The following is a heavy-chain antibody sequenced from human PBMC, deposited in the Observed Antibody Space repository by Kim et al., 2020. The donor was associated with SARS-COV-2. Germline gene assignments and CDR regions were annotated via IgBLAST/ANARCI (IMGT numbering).Heavy chain of an antibody. CDR2: FYDAGNT. J-gene: IGHJ4*02. D-gene: IGHD3-9*01. CDR3: ARQDFDYPAD. Sequence: SETLSLTCTVSGVSIITSSYYWGWIRQPPGKGLEWVGSFYDAGNTYYTPSLKTRVTISVDTSKNQLSLKLTSVTAADTAVYFCARQDFDYPADWGQGILVTVS. CDR1: GVSIITSSYY. V-gene: IGHV4-39*01.